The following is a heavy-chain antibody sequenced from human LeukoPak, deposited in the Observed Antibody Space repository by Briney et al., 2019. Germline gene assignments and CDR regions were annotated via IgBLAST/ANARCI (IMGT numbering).Heavy chain of an antibody. D-gene: IGHD1-26*01. J-gene: IGHJ4*02. CDR2: ISYDGSNK. CDR3: ARDYSRGYSGSYFRY. CDR1: GFTFSSYA. Sequence: GGSLRLSCAASGFTFSSYAMHWVRQAPGKGLEWVAVISYDGSNKYYADSVKGRFTISRDNSKNTLYLQMNSLRAEDTAVYYCARDYSRGYSGSYFRYWGQGTLVTVSS. V-gene: IGHV3-30*04.